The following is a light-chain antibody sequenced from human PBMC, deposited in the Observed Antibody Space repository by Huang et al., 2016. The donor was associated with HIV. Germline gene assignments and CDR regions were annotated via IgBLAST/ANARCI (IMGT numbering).Light chain of an antibody. CDR1: QNISSW. Sequence: DIQMTQSPSTLSAFVGDRLTTTCRASQNISSWLAWYQQKPGKAPRLLIYEISSLESGGPSRCSGSGSGTEFTLTISSLQPDDIGTYYCQYGETFGQGSKVEVK. J-gene: IGKJ1*01. CDR3: QYGET. V-gene: IGKV1-5*03. CDR2: EIS.